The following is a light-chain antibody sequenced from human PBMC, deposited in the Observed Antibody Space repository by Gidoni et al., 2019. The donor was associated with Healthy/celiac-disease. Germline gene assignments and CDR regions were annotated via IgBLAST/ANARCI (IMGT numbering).Light chain of an antibody. Sequence: EIVLTQSPGTLSLSPGERATLSCRASQSVSSSYLAWYQQKPGQAPRLLIYGASSRATGIPDRFSGSGSGTDFTLTISRLEPEDFAVYYCQQYGSSRGPTCXPXTKVDIK. J-gene: IGKJ3*01. CDR1: QSVSSSY. V-gene: IGKV3-20*01. CDR3: QQYGSSRGPT. CDR2: GAS.